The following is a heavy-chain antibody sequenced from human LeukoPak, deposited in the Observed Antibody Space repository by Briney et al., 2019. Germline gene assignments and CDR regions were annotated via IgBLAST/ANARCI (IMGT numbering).Heavy chain of an antibody. CDR2: INPDTTIT. D-gene: IGHD2-21*02. CDR3: ARDFRDCSGDCGNDY. J-gene: IGHJ4*02. V-gene: IGHV1-46*01. Sequence: ASVKVSCKASGYTFISYYIHWVRQAPGQGLEWLGIINPDTTITTYAQKFQGRVTMTRDTSTSTVYMELSSLRSDDTAIYYCARDFRDCSGDCGNDYWGQGTLVIVSA. CDR1: GYTFISYY.